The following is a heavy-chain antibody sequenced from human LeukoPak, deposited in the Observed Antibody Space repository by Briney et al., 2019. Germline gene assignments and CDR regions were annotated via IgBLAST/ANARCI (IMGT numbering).Heavy chain of an antibody. V-gene: IGHV3-23*01. CDR1: GFTFSSYA. J-gene: IGHJ6*02. D-gene: IGHD3-9*01. Sequence: GGSLRLSCAASGFTFSSYAMSWVRQAPGKGLEWVSAISGSGGSTYYADSVKGRFTISRDNSKNTLYLQMYSLRAEDTAVYYCASGVRYFDWLLPYYYYYGMDVWGQGTTVTVFS. CDR3: ASGVRYFDWLLPYYYYYGMDV. CDR2: ISGSGGST.